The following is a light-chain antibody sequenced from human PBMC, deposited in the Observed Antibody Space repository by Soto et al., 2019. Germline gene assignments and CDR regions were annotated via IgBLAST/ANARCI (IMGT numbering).Light chain of an antibody. J-gene: IGKJ1*01. CDR2: AAS. Sequence: EIVLTQSPGTLSLSPGERATLSCRASQSVSSSYLVWHQQKPGQAPRLLIYAASRRATGIQSRVRGSGSKKCTTFMICCLLHKDYTVYYCQPYCRSPWPFGHGIK. CDR3: QPYCRSPWP. CDR1: QSVSSSY. V-gene: IGKV3-20*01.